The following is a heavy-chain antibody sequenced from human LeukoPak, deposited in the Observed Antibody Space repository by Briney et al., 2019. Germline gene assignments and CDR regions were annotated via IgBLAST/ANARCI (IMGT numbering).Heavy chain of an antibody. Sequence: GGSLRLSCAASGFTFSSYPMNWVRQAPGKGLEWVSSITSSSSYIYYTDSAKGRFTISRDNAKNSLFLQMNSLRAEDTAVYCCARVLSGTLTFDHWGQGTLVAVSS. D-gene: IGHD3-9*01. J-gene: IGHJ4*02. V-gene: IGHV3-21*01. CDR2: ITSSSSYI. CDR1: GFTFSSYP. CDR3: ARVLSGTLTFDH.